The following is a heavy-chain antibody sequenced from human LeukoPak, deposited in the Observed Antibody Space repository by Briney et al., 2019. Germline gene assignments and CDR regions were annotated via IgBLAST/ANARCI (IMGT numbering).Heavy chain of an antibody. V-gene: IGHV1-8*02. J-gene: IGHJ5*02. Sequence: ASVKISCKASGYTFTGYYMHWVREAPGQGLEWMGWINPNSGNTGYAQKFQGRVTMTRNTSISTAYMELSSLRSDDTAVYYCAREEEVQLWFYRSYNWFDPWGQGTLVTVSS. CDR1: GYTFTGYY. CDR3: AREEEVQLWFYRSYNWFDP. CDR2: INPNSGNT. D-gene: IGHD5-18*01.